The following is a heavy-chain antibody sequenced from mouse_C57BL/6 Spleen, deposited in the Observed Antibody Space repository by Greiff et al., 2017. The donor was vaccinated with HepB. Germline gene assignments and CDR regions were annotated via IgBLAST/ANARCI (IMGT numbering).Heavy chain of an antibody. V-gene: IGHV5-12*01. CDR3: ARQKFYGTSYEENAMDY. CDR2: ISNGGGST. CDR1: GFTFSDYY. D-gene: IGHD1-1*01. Sequence: EVQRVESGGGLVQPGGSLKLSCAASGFTFSDYYMYWVRQTPEKRLEWVAYISNGGGSTYYPDTVKGRFTISRDNAKNTLYLQMSRLKSEDTAMYYCARQKFYGTSYEENAMDYWGQGTSVTVSS. J-gene: IGHJ4*01.